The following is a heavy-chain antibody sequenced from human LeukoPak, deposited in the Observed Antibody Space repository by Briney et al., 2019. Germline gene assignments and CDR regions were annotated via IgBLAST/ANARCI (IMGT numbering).Heavy chain of an antibody. Sequence: GGSLRLSCAASGFTFSNYYMSWIRQTPGKGLGWLSYISGSGGDIHYADSVKGRFTVSRDNAKSSLYLQMNSQRAEDTAMYYCARDIRAVGVTLYFDYWGQGILVTVTS. CDR2: ISGSGGDI. CDR3: ARDIRAVGVTLYFDY. CDR1: GFTFSNYY. D-gene: IGHD1-26*01. J-gene: IGHJ4*02. V-gene: IGHV3-11*01.